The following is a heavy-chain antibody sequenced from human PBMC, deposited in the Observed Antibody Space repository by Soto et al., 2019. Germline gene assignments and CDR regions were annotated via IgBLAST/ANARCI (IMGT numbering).Heavy chain of an antibody. CDR2: ISYDGSNK. CDR1: GLTFSSYG. CDR3: AKDTIAVAVLAGLGY. Sequence: GGSLRLSCAASGLTFSSYGMHWVRQAPGKGLEWVAVISYDGSNKYYADSVKGRFTISRDNSKNTLYLQMNSLRAEDTALFYCAKDTIAVAVLAGLGYWGQGTLVTVSS. J-gene: IGHJ4*02. V-gene: IGHV3-30*18. D-gene: IGHD6-19*01.